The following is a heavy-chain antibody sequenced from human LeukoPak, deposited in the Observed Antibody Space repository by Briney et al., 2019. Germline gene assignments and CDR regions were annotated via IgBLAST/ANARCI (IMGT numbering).Heavy chain of an antibody. D-gene: IGHD3-22*01. CDR3: ARDSPGYYDSSGHLTLDY. Sequence: GASVKVSCKAPGGTFSSYAISWVRQAPGQGLEWMGGIIPIFGTANYAQKFQGRVTITADKSTSTAYMELSSLRSEDTAVYYCARDSPGYYDSSGHLTLDYWGQGTLVTVSS. CDR1: GGTFSSYA. J-gene: IGHJ4*02. CDR2: IIPIFGTA. V-gene: IGHV1-69*06.